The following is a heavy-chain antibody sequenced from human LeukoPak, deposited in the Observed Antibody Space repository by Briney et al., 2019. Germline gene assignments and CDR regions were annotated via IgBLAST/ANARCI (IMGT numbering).Heavy chain of an antibody. CDR2: IYYSGST. Sequence: PSETLSLTCTVSGGSISNSSYYWGWIRQPPGKGLEWIGTIYYSGSTYYNPSLKTRITISVDTSKNQFSLKLTSVTAADTAVYYCARLSLLLWFGELRYNWFDPWGQGTLVTVSS. D-gene: IGHD3-10*01. V-gene: IGHV4-39*01. CDR1: GGSISNSSYY. CDR3: ARLSLLLWFGELRYNWFDP. J-gene: IGHJ5*02.